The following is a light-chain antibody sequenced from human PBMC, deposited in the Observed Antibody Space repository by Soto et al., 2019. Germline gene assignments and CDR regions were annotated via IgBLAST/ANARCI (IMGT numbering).Light chain of an antibody. CDR2: AAS. Sequence: AIRMTQSPSSFSASTGDRVTITCRASQGISSYLAWYQQKPGKAPKLLIYAASTLQSGVPSRFSGNRSATDFTLTISCLQSEDFATYYCQQYYSYPLTFGGGTKVEIK. CDR3: QQYYSYPLT. V-gene: IGKV1-8*01. CDR1: QGISSY. J-gene: IGKJ4*01.